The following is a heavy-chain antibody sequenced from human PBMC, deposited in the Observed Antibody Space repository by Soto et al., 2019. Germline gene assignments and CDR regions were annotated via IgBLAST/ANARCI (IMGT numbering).Heavy chain of an antibody. CDR2: INGGDDSK. CDR3: TKDSHWVIISPTHDH. V-gene: IGHV3-23*01. Sequence: PGGSLRLCCAVSGFTFRSSPMSWVRRAPGKGLEWVAGINGGDDSKHNAESVRGRFTIIRDNSKNTLHLQMNSLRVKDTAIYICTKDSHWVIISPTHDHWGQGTQVTVSS. D-gene: IGHD3-16*01. CDR1: GFTFRSSP. J-gene: IGHJ4*02.